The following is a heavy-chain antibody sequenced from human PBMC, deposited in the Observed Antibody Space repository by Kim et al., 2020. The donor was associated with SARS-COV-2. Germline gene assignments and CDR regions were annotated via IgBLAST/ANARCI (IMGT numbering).Heavy chain of an antibody. V-gene: IGHV4-39*01. Sequence: PALKSRITISVDTSKNQFSLRLTSVTAADTAVYYCASRGALSGNPLFDYWGQGTMVAVSS. J-gene: IGHJ4*02. CDR3: ASRGALSGNPLFDY. D-gene: IGHD3-10*01.